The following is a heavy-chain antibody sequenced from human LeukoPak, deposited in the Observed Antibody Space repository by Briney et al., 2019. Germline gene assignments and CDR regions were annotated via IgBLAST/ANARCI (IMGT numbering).Heavy chain of an antibody. V-gene: IGHV3-53*01. D-gene: IGHD6-19*01. J-gene: IGHJ6*02. CDR3: ARDRYRSGCMDV. Sequence: GGSLRLSCAATELTVGINYMSWVRKAPGKGLEWVSFMYADASTDYADSVKGRFTISRDNSKNTLYLQMNTLRAEDTAIYYCARDRYRSGCMDVWGQGTTVTVS. CDR2: MYADAST. CDR1: ELTVGINY.